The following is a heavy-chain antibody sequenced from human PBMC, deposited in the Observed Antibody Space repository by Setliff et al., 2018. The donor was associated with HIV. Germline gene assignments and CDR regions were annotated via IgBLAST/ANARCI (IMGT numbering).Heavy chain of an antibody. J-gene: IGHJ6*02. V-gene: IGHV3-23*01. CDR2: IGGSTGST. Sequence: GGSLRLPCAASGFAFDNYCMTWVRQAPGKGLEWVSAIGGSTGSTYYADSVKGRFTISTDNSKNTLYLQMNSLRAEDTAVYYCAKPLTQWGVSPYHYAVDVWGQGTTVTVSS. D-gene: IGHD1-26*01. CDR1: GFAFDNYC. CDR3: AKPLTQWGVSPYHYAVDV.